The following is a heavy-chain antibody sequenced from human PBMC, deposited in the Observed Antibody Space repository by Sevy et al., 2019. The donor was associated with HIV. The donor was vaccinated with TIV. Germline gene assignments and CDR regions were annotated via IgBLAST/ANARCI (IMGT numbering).Heavy chain of an antibody. CDR1: GFRFSSYG. V-gene: IGHV3-30*02. CDR3: TKDMVTFGGIIANSPGGFDI. D-gene: IGHD3-16*02. Sequence: GGSLRLSCAASGFRFSSYGMNWVRQAPGKGLEWVAFLPYDGSKEDYAASVKERFTIYRDNSKNTLYLQMNSLRAEDTAVYYCTKDMVTFGGIIANSPGGFDIWGQGTMVTVSS. J-gene: IGHJ3*02. CDR2: LPYDGSKE.